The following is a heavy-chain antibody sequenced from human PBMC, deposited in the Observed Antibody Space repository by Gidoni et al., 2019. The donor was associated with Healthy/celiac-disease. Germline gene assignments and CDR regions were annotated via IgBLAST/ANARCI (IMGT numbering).Heavy chain of an antibody. D-gene: IGHD3-22*01. CDR3: TGVDSSGYPSWYFDL. Sequence: QLQLQESGPGLVKPSETLSLTCTVSGGSISSSSYYWGWIRQPPGKGLEWIGSIYYSGSTYYNPSLKSRVTISVDTSKNQFSLKLSSVTAADTAVYYCTGVDSSGYPSWYFDLWGRGTLVTVSS. CDR1: GGSISSSSYY. CDR2: IYYSGST. V-gene: IGHV4-39*01. J-gene: IGHJ2*01.